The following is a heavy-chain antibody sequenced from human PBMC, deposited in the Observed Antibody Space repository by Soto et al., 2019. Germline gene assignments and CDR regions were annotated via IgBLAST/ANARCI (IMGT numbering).Heavy chain of an antibody. V-gene: IGHV4-39*01. CDR2: SYYSATS. CDR1: GGAVCVQGYY. J-gene: IGHJ5*02. D-gene: IGHD1-20*01. Sequence: PSGSLALTCTVCGGAVCVQGYYGNWNRQTPGKGLERVGSSYYSATSYFNPALKGRVTISVDTSTNQFSLRLTSVTAADTAVYYSTRRYNWNDYYFDPWAQGTLVTVSS. CDR3: TRRYNWNDYYFDP.